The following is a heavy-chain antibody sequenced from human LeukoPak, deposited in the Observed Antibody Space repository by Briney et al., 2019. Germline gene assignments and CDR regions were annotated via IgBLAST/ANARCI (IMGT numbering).Heavy chain of an antibody. V-gene: IGHV3-23*01. CDR3: AKDLLHGSGSYSWGVFDY. CDR1: GFTFSNYA. J-gene: IGHJ4*02. CDR2: VSRSGRTT. D-gene: IGHD3-10*01. Sequence: PGGSLRLSCAVSGFTFSNYAVSWVRQAPGKGLEWVSGVSRSGRTTVYADSVKGRFTISRDNSKSMIFLEMNSLGAEDTAVYYCAKDLLHGSGSYSWGVFDYWGQGALVTVSS.